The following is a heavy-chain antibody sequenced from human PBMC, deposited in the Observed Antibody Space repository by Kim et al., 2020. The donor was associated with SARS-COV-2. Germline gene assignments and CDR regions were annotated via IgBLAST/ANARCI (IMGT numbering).Heavy chain of an antibody. J-gene: IGHJ6*02. V-gene: IGHV5-10-1*01. CDR3: ARHEGGMDV. CDR2: YP. Sequence: YPNYSPTFQGHVTISADKSISTAYLQWSSLKASDTAMYYCARHEGGMDVWGQGTMVTVSS.